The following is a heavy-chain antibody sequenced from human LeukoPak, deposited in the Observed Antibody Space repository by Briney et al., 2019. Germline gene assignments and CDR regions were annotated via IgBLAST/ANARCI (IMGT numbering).Heavy chain of an antibody. D-gene: IGHD4-17*01. CDR3: AREFDGDYYGAFDI. Sequence: GGSLRLSCAASGFTFSSYSTNWVRQAPGKGLEWVSSISSSSSYIYYADSVKGRFTISRDNAKNSLYLQMNSLRAEDTAVYYCAREFDGDYYGAFDIWGQGTMVTVSS. V-gene: IGHV3-21*01. J-gene: IGHJ3*02. CDR1: GFTFSSYS. CDR2: ISSSSSYI.